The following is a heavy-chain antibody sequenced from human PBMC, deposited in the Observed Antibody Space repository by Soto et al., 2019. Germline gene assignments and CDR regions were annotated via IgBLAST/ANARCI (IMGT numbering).Heavy chain of an antibody. Sequence: SETLSLTCAVYGGSFSGYYWGWIRQPPGKGLEWIGEINHSGSTNYNPSLKSRVTISVDTSKNQFSLKLSSVTAADTAVYYCARGHVNMGVVVVAATPSNWLDPWGQGTLVTVSS. V-gene: IGHV4-34*01. J-gene: IGHJ5*02. CDR1: GGSFSGYY. CDR2: INHSGST. D-gene: IGHD2-15*01. CDR3: ARGHVNMGVVVVAATPSNWLDP.